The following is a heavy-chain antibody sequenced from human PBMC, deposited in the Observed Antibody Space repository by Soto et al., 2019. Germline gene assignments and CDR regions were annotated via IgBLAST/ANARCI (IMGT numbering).Heavy chain of an antibody. CDR3: ARWGTTGGLDV. D-gene: IGHD3-16*01. CDR1: GFTFRSYV. CDR2: TSYDGSNK. J-gene: IGHJ1*01. V-gene: IGHV3-33*05. Sequence: QVQLVESGGGVVQPGTSLRLSCVGSGFTFRSYVIHWVRQAPGKGLEWVALTSYDGSNKDYGDSVKCRFTISRDNSRNTVDLQMDSLRLEDTSLYYCARWGTTGGLDVWGQGTLVSVSS.